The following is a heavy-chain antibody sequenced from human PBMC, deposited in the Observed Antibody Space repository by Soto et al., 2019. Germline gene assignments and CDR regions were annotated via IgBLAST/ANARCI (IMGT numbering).Heavy chain of an antibody. CDR1: GGTFSSYA. CDR3: AGGPQILSCIRPFGAFDI. CDR2: IIPIFGTA. Sequence: SVKVSCKASGGTFSSYAISWVRQAPGQGLEWIGGIIPIFGTANYAQKFQGRVTITADESTSTAYMELSSLRSEDTAVYCCAGGPQILSCIRPFGAFDICGQGTMVTVSS. J-gene: IGHJ3*02. V-gene: IGHV1-69*13. D-gene: IGHD3-16*01.